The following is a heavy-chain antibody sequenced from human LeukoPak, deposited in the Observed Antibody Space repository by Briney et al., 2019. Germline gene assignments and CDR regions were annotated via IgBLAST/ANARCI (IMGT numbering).Heavy chain of an antibody. Sequence: PSETLSLTCTVSGCSISGYYWSWIRQPPGKGLEWIGYIYYSGSTSYNPSLTSRVTISVDTSKNQFSLKLSSVTAADTAVYYCAREGARWEPSFSAFDIWGQGTMVTVSS. D-gene: IGHD1-26*01. CDR3: AREGARWEPSFSAFDI. J-gene: IGHJ3*02. CDR2: IYYSGST. V-gene: IGHV4-59*01. CDR1: GCSISGYY.